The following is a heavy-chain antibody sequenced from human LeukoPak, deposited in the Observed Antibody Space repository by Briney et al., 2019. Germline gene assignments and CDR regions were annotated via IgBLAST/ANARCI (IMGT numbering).Heavy chain of an antibody. V-gene: IGHV3-30*03. J-gene: IGHJ4*02. CDR1: GFTFSTYG. D-gene: IGHD3-22*01. CDR3: AREEYDSSGYYCGLVD. CDR2: ISYDASNK. Sequence: GGSLRLSCAASGFTFSTYGMHWVRQAPGKGLEWVATISYDASNKNYADSVKGRFTISRDNSRNTLYLQMNSLRPEDTAVYYCAREEYDSSGYYCGLVDWGQGTLVTVSS.